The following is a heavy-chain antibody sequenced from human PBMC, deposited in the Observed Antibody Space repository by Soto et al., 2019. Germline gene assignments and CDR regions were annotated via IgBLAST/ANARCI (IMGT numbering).Heavy chain of an antibody. D-gene: IGHD1-26*01. J-gene: IGHJ6*02. V-gene: IGHV3-30-3*01. CDR2: ISYDGSNK. CDR3: RSSSGYVGAYYYGMDV. CDR1: GFTLSSYA. Sequence: HPGGSLRLSCAASGFTLSSYAMHWVRQAPGRGLEWVAVISYDGSNKYYADSVKGRFTISRDNSKNTLYLQMNSLRAEDTAVYYCRSSSGYVGAYYYGMDVWGQGTTVTVSS.